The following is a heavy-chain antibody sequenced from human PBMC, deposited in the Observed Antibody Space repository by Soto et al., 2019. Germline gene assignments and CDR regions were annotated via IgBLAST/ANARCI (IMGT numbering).Heavy chain of an antibody. CDR2: IYHSGSI. CDR1: GGSISSCGYS. J-gene: IGHJ6*02. Sequence: SETLSLTCTVSGGSISSCGYSWSWIRQPPGKGLEWIGYIYHSGSIYYNPSLKSRVTISVDRSKNQFSLKLNSVTAADTAVYYCARDLWGYCGADCYPLDVWGQGTTVTVSS. V-gene: IGHV4-30-2*01. CDR3: ARDLWGYCGADCYPLDV. D-gene: IGHD2-21*02.